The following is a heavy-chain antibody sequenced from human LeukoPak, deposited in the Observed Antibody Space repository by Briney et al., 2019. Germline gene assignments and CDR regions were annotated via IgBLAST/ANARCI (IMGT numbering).Heavy chain of an antibody. V-gene: IGHV3-73*01. D-gene: IGHD3-3*01. J-gene: IGHJ4*02. CDR1: GFTFSGSA. CDR2: IRSKANSYAT. CDR3: TTDVGPTGDFWSGYYMTPGGFDY. Sequence: GGSLRLSCAASGFTFSGSAMHWVRQASGKGLEWVGRIRSKANSYATAYAASVKGRFTISRDDSKNTLYLQMNSLKTEDTAVYYCTTDVGPTGDFWSGYYMTPGGFDYWGQGTLVTVSS.